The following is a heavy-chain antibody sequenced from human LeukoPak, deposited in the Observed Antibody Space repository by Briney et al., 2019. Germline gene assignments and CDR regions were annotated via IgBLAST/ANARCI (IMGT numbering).Heavy chain of an antibody. V-gene: IGHV1-2*02. D-gene: IGHD7-27*01. CDR1: GYTFSGYY. CDR2: INPNSGGT. J-gene: IGHJ4*02. CDR3: ARGTGDWSPEFDY. Sequence: ASVKVSCKASGYTFSGYYIHWVRQAPGHGLEWMGWINPNSGGTNYAQKFQGRVTMTRDTSISTAYMELSRLRSDDTAVYYCARGTGDWSPEFDYWGQGTLVTVSS.